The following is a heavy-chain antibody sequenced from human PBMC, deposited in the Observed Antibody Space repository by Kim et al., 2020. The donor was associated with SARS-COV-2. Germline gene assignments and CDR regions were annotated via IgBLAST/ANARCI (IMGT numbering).Heavy chain of an antibody. J-gene: IGHJ6*02. CDR3: ARGRAGYSSGWYILYYGMDV. Sequence: SETLSLTCAVYGGSFSGYYWSWIRQPPGKGLEWIGEINHSGSTNYNPSLKSRVTISVDTSKNQFSLKLSSVTAADTAVYYCARGRAGYSSGWYILYYGMDVWGQGTTVTVSS. CDR2: INHSGST. D-gene: IGHD6-19*01. CDR1: GGSFSGYY. V-gene: IGHV4-34*01.